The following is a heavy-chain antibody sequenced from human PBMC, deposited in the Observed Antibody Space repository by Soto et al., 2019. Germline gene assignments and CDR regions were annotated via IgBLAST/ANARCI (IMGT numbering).Heavy chain of an antibody. V-gene: IGHV1-69*12. CDR3: ARERDGSGSTYDFDY. D-gene: IGHD6-19*01. CDR2: IIPIFGTA. J-gene: IGHJ4*02. Sequence: QGQLVQSGAEVKKPGSSVKVSCKDSGGTFSSYAISWVRQAPGQGLEWMGGIIPIFGTANYAQKFQGRVTITADESTSTAYMERSSLRSEDTAVYYCARERDGSGSTYDFDYWGQGTLVTVSS. CDR1: GGTFSSYA.